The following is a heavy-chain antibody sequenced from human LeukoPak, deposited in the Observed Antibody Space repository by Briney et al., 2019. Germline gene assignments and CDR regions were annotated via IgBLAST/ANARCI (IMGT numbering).Heavy chain of an antibody. V-gene: IGHV4-34*01. Sequence: SETLSLTCAVYGGSFSGYYWSWIRQPPGKGLEWIGEINHSGSTNYNPSLKSRVTISVDTSKNQFSLKLSSVTAADTAVYYCAREANFQRGIDPWGQGTLVTVSS. J-gene: IGHJ5*02. D-gene: IGHD2-15*01. CDR3: AREANFQRGIDP. CDR2: INHSGST. CDR1: GGSFSGYY.